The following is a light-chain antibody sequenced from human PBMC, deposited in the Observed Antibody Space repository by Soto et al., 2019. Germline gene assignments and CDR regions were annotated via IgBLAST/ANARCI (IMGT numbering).Light chain of an antibody. CDR2: GNS. CDR3: QCYDSSLVV. J-gene: IGLJ2*01. CDR1: SSNIGAGYD. Sequence: QSVLTQPPSVSGAPGQRVTISCTGSSSNIGAGYDVHWYQQLPGTAPKLLIYGNSNRPSGVPDRFSGSKSGTSASLAITGLQAEDEADYCCQCYDSSLVVFGGGTKLTVL. V-gene: IGLV1-40*01.